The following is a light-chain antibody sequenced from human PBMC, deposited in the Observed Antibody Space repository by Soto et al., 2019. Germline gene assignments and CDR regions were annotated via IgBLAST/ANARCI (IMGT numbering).Light chain of an antibody. V-gene: IGLV2-14*01. J-gene: IGLJ1*01. CDR1: SSDVGGYNY. CDR2: DVS. Sequence: QSVLTRPASVSGSPGQSITISCTGTSSDVGGYNYVSWYQQHPGKAPKLMIYDVSNRPSGGSNRFSGSKSGNTASLTISGLQAEDEADYYCSSYTSSSTWVLGTGTKVTVL. CDR3: SSYTSSSTWV.